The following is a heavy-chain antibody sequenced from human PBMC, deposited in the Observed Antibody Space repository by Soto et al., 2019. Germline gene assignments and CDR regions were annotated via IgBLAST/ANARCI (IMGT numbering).Heavy chain of an antibody. V-gene: IGHV3-74*01. CDR1: GFTFSSYW. Sequence: DVQLVESGGGLVQPGGSLRLSCAASGFTFSSYWMHWVRQAPGKGLVWVSRINSDGSSTNYADSVKGRFTISRDNAKNKRYLQKNSMRGEEKAMYYCARVNEGTICGVYYYYGMDVWGQGTTVTVSS. CDR3: ARVNEGTICGVYYYYGMDV. J-gene: IGHJ6*02. CDR2: INSDGSST. D-gene: IGHD3-3*01.